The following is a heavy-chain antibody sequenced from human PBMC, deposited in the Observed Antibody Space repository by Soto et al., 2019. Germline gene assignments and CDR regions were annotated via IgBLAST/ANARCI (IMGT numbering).Heavy chain of an antibody. CDR3: ARHGSNTGSYSEYFQY. CDR2: IYYSGNT. J-gene: IGHJ1*01. D-gene: IGHD1-26*01. V-gene: IGHV4-39*01. CDR1: GGSISGSTYH. Sequence: SETLSLTCTVSGGSISGSTYHWGWIRQPPGKGLEWIGSIYYSGNTYYNPSLKTRVTISVDTSKNQFSLKLSSLTAADTTVYYCARHGSNTGSYSEYFQYWGQGTLVTVSS.